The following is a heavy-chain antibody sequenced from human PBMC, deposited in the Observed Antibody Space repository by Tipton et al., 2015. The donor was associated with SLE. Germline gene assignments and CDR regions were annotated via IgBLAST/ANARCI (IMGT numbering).Heavy chain of an antibody. J-gene: IGHJ4*02. Sequence: TLSLTCTVSGGSISSGDYYWSWIRQPPGKGLEWIGYIYYSGSTYYNPSLKSRVTISVDTSKNQFSLKLSSVTAADTALYYCATIDPDTESGVIPGDYWGQAPLVTVS. CDR3: ATIDPDTESGVIPGDY. D-gene: IGHD2-15*01. V-gene: IGHV4-30-4*01. CDR1: GGSISSGDYY. CDR2: IYYSGST.